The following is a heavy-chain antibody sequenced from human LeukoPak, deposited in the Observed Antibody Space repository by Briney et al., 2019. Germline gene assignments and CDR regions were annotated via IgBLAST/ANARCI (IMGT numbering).Heavy chain of an antibody. Sequence: PGGSLRLSCAASGFTFSNNAMHWVRQAPGKGLEWVAVISYDGSKKYYADSVKGRFTISRDNSKNTLYLQMNSLRAEDAAVFYCARVAVAPGDGFDYWGQGTLVTVSS. J-gene: IGHJ4*02. CDR1: GFTFSNNA. D-gene: IGHD2-2*01. V-gene: IGHV3-30*04. CDR3: ARVAVAPGDGFDY. CDR2: ISYDGSKK.